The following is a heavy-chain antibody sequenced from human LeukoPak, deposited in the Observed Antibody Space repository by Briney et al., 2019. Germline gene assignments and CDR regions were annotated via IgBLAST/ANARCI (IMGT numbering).Heavy chain of an antibody. CDR3: ARVYYGSGTRPPRVLSY. J-gene: IGHJ4*02. Sequence: ASVKVSCKASGYTFTSYDINWVRQATGQGLEWMGWMNPNSGNTGYARKFQGRVTMTRNTSISTAYMELSSLRSEDTAVYYCARVYYGSGTRPPRVLSYWGQGTLVTVSS. V-gene: IGHV1-8*01. CDR2: MNPNSGNT. CDR1: GYTFTSYD. D-gene: IGHD3-10*01.